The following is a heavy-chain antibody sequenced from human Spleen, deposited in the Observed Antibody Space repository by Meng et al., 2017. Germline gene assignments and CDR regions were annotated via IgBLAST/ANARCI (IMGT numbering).Heavy chain of an antibody. D-gene: IGHD6-13*01. CDR2: IYSGGNT. J-gene: IGHJ4*02. CDR3: ASSAAAPGND. V-gene: IGHV3-66*01. Sequence: GESLKISCAASGFSVSHNYMSWVRQAPGKGLEWVSVIYSGGNTYYADSVKGRFTISRDNAKNSLFLQMSSLRAEDTAMYYCASSAAAPGNDWGQGALVTVSS. CDR1: GFSVSHNY.